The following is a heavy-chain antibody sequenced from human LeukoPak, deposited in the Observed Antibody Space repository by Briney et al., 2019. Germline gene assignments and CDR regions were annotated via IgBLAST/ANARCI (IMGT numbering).Heavy chain of an antibody. J-gene: IGHJ5*02. CDR1: GGSFSGYY. Sequence: PSETLSLTCAVYGGSFSGYYWSWIRQPPGKGLEWIGEIKHSGSTNYNPSLKSRVTISVDTSKNQFSLKLSSVTAADTAVYYCARENREGHCSGVTCYSDWFAPWGQGTLVTVSS. D-gene: IGHD2-15*01. V-gene: IGHV4-34*01. CDR3: ARENREGHCSGVTCYSDWFAP. CDR2: IKHSGST.